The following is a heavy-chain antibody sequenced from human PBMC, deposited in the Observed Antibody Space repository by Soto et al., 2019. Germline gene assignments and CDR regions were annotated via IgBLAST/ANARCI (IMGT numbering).Heavy chain of an antibody. Sequence: SETLSLTCTVSGGSISSGDYYWSWIRQPPGKGLEWIGYIYYSGSTYYNPSLKSRVTISVDTSKNQFSLKLSSVTAADTAVYYCGRVGGVLLLFREPHWFDPWGQGTLVTVSS. V-gene: IGHV4-30-4*01. D-gene: IGHD3-10*01. CDR2: IYYSGST. CDR3: GRVGGVLLLFREPHWFDP. CDR1: GGSISSGDYY. J-gene: IGHJ5*02.